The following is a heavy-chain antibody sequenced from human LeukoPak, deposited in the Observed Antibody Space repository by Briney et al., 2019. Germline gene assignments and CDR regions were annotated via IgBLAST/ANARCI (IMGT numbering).Heavy chain of an antibody. V-gene: IGHV1-46*01. CDR3: ARLLYCAGDSCSRGYFDY. CDR1: GYTFTSYY. J-gene: IGHJ4*02. Sequence: ASVKVSCKASGYTFTSYYMHWLRQAPGPGLEWMGMISPSSGATRYAQKFQGRVTMTRDTSTSTVYMKLSSLRSEDTAVYFCARLLYCAGDSCSRGYFDYWGQGTLVIVSS. CDR2: ISPSSGAT. D-gene: IGHD2-21*01.